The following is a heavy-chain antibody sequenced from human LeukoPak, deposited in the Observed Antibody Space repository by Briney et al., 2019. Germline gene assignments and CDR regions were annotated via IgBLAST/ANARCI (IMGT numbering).Heavy chain of an antibody. CDR1: GGTFSSYA. CDR2: IIPIFGTA. CDR3: ASLGGPYYFDY. J-gene: IGHJ4*02. Sequence: ASVKVSCKASGGTFSSYAISWVRQAPGQGLEWMGGIIPIFGTANYAQKFQGGVTITADESTSTAYMELSSLRSEDTAVYYCASLGGPYYFDYWGQGTLVTVSS. D-gene: IGHD3-10*01. V-gene: IGHV1-69*13.